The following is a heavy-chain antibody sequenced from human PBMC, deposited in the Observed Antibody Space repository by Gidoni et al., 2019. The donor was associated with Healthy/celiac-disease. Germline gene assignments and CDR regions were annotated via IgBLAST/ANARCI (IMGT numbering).Heavy chain of an antibody. V-gene: IGHV3-23*01. CDR3: AKDRPSGSYFDY. CDR2: MSGSGGST. CDR1: GFPFSSLA. D-gene: IGHD1-26*01. Sequence: EVQLLESGGGLVQPGGSLRLSCAATGFPFSSLAMSWVRQAPGKGLAWVSAMSGSGGSTDYADSVKGRFTISRDNSKNTLYLQMNSQRAEDTAGYYCAKDRPSGSYFDYWVQGTLVTASS. J-gene: IGHJ4*02.